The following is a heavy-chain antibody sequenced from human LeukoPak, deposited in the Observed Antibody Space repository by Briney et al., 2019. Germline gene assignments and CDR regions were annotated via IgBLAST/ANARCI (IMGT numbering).Heavy chain of an antibody. CDR1: GFTVSSNY. CDR2: ISSSSSYI. V-gene: IGHV3-21*01. CDR3: ARELNDEDTAMVRDY. J-gene: IGHJ4*02. Sequence: GGSLRLSCAGSGFTVSSNYMSWVRQAPGKGLEWVSSISSSSSYIYYADSVKGRFTISRDNAKNSLYLQMNSLRAEDTAVYYCARELNDEDTAMVRDYWGQGTLVTVSS. D-gene: IGHD5-18*01.